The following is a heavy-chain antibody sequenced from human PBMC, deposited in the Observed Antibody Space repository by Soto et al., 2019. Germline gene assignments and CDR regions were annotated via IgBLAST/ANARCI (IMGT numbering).Heavy chain of an antibody. V-gene: IGHV4-34*01. CDR2: INHSGST. J-gene: IGHJ4*02. CDR1: GGSFSGYY. D-gene: IGHD3-3*01. CDR3: AGARITIFRFDY. Sequence: SETLSLTCAVYGGSFSGYYWSWIRQPPGKGLEWIGEINHSGSTNYNPSLKSRVTISVDTSKNQFSLKLSSVTAADTAVYYCAGARITIFRFDYWGQGTLVTVSS.